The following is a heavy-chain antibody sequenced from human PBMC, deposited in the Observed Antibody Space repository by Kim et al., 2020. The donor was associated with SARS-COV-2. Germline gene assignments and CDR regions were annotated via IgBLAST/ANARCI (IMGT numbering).Heavy chain of an antibody. CDR1: GFTFSSYA. J-gene: IGHJ4*02. D-gene: IGHD3-22*01. V-gene: IGHV3-23*01. CDR3: AKLSSGESGNYDY. CDR2: ISGSGGST. Sequence: GWSLRLSCAASGFTFSSYAMSWVRQAPGKGLEWVSAISGSGGSTYYADSVKGRFTISRDNSKNTLYLQMNSLRAEDTAVYYCAKLSSGESGNYDYWGQGTLVTVSS.